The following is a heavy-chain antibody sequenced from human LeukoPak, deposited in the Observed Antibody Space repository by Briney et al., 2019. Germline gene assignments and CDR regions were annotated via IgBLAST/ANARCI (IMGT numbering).Heavy chain of an antibody. CDR1: GGSFRGYY. CDR3: ARVRTRLYCSSTSCRYWYFDL. Sequence: SETLSLTCAVYGGSFRGYYWSWIRQPPGKGLEWIGEINHSGSTNYNPSLKSRVTISVDTSKNQFSLKLSSVTAADTAVYYCARVRTRLYCSSTSCRYWYFDLWGRGTLVTVSS. D-gene: IGHD2-2*01. J-gene: IGHJ2*01. V-gene: IGHV4-34*01. CDR2: INHSGST.